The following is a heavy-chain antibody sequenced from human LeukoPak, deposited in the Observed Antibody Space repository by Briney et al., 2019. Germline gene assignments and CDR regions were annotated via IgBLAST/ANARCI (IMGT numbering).Heavy chain of an antibody. Sequence: WIRQTPGKGLERVSAISGSGGSTYYADSVKGRFTISRDNSKNTLYLQMNSLRAEDTAVYYCAKDCSSTSSGFDPWGQGTLVTVSS. J-gene: IGHJ5*02. V-gene: IGHV3-23*01. CDR2: ISGSGGST. CDR3: AKDCSSTSSGFDP. D-gene: IGHD2-2*01.